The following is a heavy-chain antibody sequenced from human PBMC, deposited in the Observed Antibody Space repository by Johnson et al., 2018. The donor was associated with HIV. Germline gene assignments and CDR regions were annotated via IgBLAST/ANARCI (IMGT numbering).Heavy chain of an antibody. CDR2: INWNGGST. V-gene: IGHV3-20*04. J-gene: IGHJ3*02. Sequence: VQLVESGGGLVQPGGSLRLSCAASGFTFDDFAMSWVRQAPGKGLEWVSGINWNGGSTGYADSVKGRFTVSRDNAKRSLYLQLNSLRDDDTALYYCATLTVRSRAFDIWGQGTLVTVSS. CDR3: ATLTVRSRAFDI. D-gene: IGHD4-17*01. CDR1: GFTFDDFA.